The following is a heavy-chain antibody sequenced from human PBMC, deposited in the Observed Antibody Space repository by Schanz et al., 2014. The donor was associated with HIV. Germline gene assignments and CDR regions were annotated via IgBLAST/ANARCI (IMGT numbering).Heavy chain of an antibody. CDR2: ISYDAANK. V-gene: IGHV3-30*03. J-gene: IGHJ5*02. CDR3: ARDALPSSVRGMISNWFDP. D-gene: IGHD3-10*01. CDR1: GLTFNSFG. Sequence: VESGGGVVQPGRSLRLSCAASGLTFNSFGIHWVRQAPGKGLEWVAVISYDAANKFYADSVQGRFTISRDDSKNTVSLQMDDLRDEDTALYYCARDALPSSVRGMISNWFDPWGQGTLVTVSS.